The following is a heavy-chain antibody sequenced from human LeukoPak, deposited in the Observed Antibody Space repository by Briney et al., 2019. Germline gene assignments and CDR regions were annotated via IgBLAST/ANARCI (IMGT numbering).Heavy chain of an antibody. Sequence: SETLSLTCAVSGGSVSSSNWWSWVRQPPGKGLEWIGEIYHSGSTNYNPSLKSRVTISVDISKNQFSLKMSSVTAADTAVYYCASPGIAAAGFDYWGQGTLVTVSS. CDR2: IYHSGST. V-gene: IGHV4-4*02. D-gene: IGHD6-13*01. CDR1: GGSVSSSNW. J-gene: IGHJ4*02. CDR3: ASPGIAAAGFDY.